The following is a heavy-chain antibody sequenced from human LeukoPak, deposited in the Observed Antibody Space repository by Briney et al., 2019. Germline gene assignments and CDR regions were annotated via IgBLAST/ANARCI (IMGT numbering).Heavy chain of an antibody. CDR1: GFTFRSYG. CDR2: IRYDGSNK. V-gene: IGHV3-33*01. Sequence: TGGSLRLSCAASGFTFRSYGMHWVRQAPGKGLEWVAVIRYDGSNKYYVDSVKGRFTISRDNSKNTLYLQMNSLRAEDTAVYYCARDLRENKYSESYLDYWGQGTLVTVSS. J-gene: IGHJ4*02. CDR3: ARDLRENKYSESYLDY. D-gene: IGHD1-26*01.